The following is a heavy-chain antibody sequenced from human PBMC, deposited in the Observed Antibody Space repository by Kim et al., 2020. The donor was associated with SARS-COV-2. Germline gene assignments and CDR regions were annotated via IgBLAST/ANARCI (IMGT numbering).Heavy chain of an antibody. CDR1: GFTFSGYW. D-gene: IGHD1-20*01. J-gene: IGHJ3*02. CDR3: TRDERITIISPGAFNM. Sequence: GGSLRLSCAASGFTFSGYWMHWVRQAPGKGLVWVSRINGDGTTTYADSVKGRFTIFRDNAKSTLYLQMNSLSAEDTAVYYCTRDERITIISPGAFNMWGQGTMVTVPS. CDR2: INGDGTT. V-gene: IGHV3-74*01.